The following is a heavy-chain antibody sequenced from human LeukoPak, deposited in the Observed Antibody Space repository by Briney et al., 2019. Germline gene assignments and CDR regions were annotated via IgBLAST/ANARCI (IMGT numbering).Heavy chain of an antibody. D-gene: IGHD5-18*01. CDR1: GGSISSYY. Sequence: PSETLSLTCTVSGGSISSYYWSWIRQPPGKGLEWIGYIYYSGSTNYNPSLKSRVTISVDTSKNQFSLKLSSVTAADTAVYYCARDGERGGYSYGLDYWGQGTLVTVSS. J-gene: IGHJ4*02. CDR3: ARDGERGGYSYGLDY. CDR2: IYYSGST. V-gene: IGHV4-59*01.